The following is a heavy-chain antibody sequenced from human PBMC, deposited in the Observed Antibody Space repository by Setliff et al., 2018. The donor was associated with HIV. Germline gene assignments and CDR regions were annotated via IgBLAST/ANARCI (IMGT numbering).Heavy chain of an antibody. CDR3: ARGWDYGVRKPED. D-gene: IGHD3-10*01. CDR1: GYTFTTYG. CDR2: TSAYNGHT. V-gene: IGHV1-18*01. Sequence: ASVKVSCKASGYTFTTYGISWVRQAPGQGLEWMGWTSAYNGHTDYAQKIQGRVTLTTDTSTSTAYMELKSLISDDTAVYFCARGWDYGVRKPEDWGQGTLVTVSS. J-gene: IGHJ4*02.